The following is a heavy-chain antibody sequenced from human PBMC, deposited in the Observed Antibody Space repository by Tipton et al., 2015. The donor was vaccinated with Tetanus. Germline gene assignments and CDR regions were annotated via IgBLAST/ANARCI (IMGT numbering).Heavy chain of an antibody. CDR1: GGSFSGYY. D-gene: IGHD3-10*01. V-gene: IGHV4-34*01. Sequence: TLSLTCAVYGGSFSGYYWSWIRQPPGKGLEWIGEINHSGSTNYNPSLKSRVTISVDTSKNQFSLKLSSVTAADTAVYYCARGGRITMVRGPKKLDYWGQGTLATVSS. CDR3: ARGGRITMVRGPKKLDY. CDR2: INHSGST. J-gene: IGHJ4*02.